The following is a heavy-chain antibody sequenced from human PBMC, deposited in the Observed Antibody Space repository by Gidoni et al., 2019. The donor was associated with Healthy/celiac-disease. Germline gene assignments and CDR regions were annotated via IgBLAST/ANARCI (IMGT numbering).Heavy chain of an antibody. J-gene: IGHJ4*02. D-gene: IGHD2-2*01. CDR2: IWYDGSNK. Sequence: GKGLEWVAVIWYDGSNKYYADSVKGRFTISRDNSKNTLYLQMNSLRAEDTTVYYCARGGIVLVPAAANDLDYWGQGTLVTVSS. V-gene: IGHV3-33*01. CDR3: ARGGIVLVPAAANDLDY.